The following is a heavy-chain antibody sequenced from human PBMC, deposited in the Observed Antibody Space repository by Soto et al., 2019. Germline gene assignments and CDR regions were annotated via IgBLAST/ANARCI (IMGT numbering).Heavy chain of an antibody. CDR1: GFTFSSYA. V-gene: IGHV3-64*01. CDR3: ARRIPFGYGMDV. CDR2: ITSNGGNT. J-gene: IGHJ6*02. Sequence: VQLVESGGGVVQPGRSLRLSCAASGFTFSSYAMHWVRQAPGKGLEYVSAITSNGGNTDYASSVKGRFTISRDNSKNTLYLQMGSLRAEDMAVYYCARRIPFGYGMDVWGQGTTVTVSS. D-gene: IGHD2-21*01.